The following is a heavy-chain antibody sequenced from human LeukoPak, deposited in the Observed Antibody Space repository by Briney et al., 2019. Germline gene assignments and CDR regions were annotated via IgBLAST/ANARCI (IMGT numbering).Heavy chain of an antibody. CDR1: GYAFTSYG. J-gene: IGHJ6*03. CDR3: ARDQYSGYDSHYYYYMDV. Sequence: ASVTVSCKASGYAFTSYGISWVRQAPGQGLEWMGWISAYNGNTNYARKLQGRVTMTRDTSISTAYMELSRLRSDDTAVYYCARDQYSGYDSHYYYYMDVWGKGTTVTISS. CDR2: ISAYNGNT. V-gene: IGHV1-18*01. D-gene: IGHD5-12*01.